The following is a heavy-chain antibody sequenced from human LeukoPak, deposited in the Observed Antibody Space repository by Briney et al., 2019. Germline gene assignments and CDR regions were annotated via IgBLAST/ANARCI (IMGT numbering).Heavy chain of an antibody. V-gene: IGHV4-39*01. D-gene: IGHD3-22*01. J-gene: IGHJ6*02. Sequence: PSETLSLTCIVSGDSISSSSYYWGWIRQPPGKGLEWIGSIYYSESTYYNPSLKSRVTISVDTSKNQFSLKLNSVTAADTAVYYCARRPGSSAYTHYFGMDVWGQGTSVTVSS. CDR3: ARRPGSSAYTHYFGMDV. CDR1: GDSISSSSYY. CDR2: IYYSEST.